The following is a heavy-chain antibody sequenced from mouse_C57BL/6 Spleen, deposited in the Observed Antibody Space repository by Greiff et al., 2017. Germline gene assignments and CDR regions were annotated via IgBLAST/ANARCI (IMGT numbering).Heavy chain of an antibody. CDR1: GYTFTNDW. J-gene: IGHJ1*03. V-gene: IGHV1-63*01. CDR3: ARALRYFDV. CDR2: IYPGGGYT. Sequence: VHVKQSGAELVRPGTSVKMSCKASGYTFTNDWLGWAKRRPGHGNGWIGDIYPGGGYTNYNAKFKGKATLTADKSSSTSYMQFSSLTSEDSAVYYCARALRYFDVWGTGTTVTVSS.